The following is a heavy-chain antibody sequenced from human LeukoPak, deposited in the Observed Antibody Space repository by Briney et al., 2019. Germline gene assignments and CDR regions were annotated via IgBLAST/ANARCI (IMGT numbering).Heavy chain of an antibody. CDR1: GYSFTNYW. V-gene: IGHV5-51*01. J-gene: IGHJ1*01. CDR3: VRQNVGYRWLGLYFQY. CDR2: IYPGDSDT. Sequence: GESLKISCKGSGYSFTNYWIGWVRQMSGKGLEWMGVIYPGDSDTRYSPSFQGQVTISVDKSISTAYLQWSSLKASDTAMYYCVRQNVGYRWLGLYFQYWGQGTLVTVSS. D-gene: IGHD5-12*01.